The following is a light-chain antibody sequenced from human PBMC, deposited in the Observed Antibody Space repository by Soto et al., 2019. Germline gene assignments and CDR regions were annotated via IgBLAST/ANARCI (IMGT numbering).Light chain of an antibody. CDR2: SHN. J-gene: IGLJ1*01. Sequence: QSVLAQPPSASGTPGQRVTMSCSGKNSNVGIGYVYWYQQLPGTAPKLLIYSHNQRPSGVPDRFSGSKSGTSASLAISGLQSEDEADYYCAAWDDSLNGYVFGAGTKVTVL. V-gene: IGLV1-44*01. CDR1: NSNVGIGY. CDR3: AAWDDSLNGYV.